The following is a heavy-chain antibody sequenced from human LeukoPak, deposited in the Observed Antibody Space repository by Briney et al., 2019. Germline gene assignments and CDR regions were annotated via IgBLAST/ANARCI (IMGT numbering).Heavy chain of an antibody. CDR2: ISSGSSYT. CDR3: ASYTYYYGSGSYYFGY. J-gene: IGHJ4*02. D-gene: IGHD3-10*01. V-gene: IGHV3-11*06. CDR1: GFTFSDYY. Sequence: PGGSLRLSCAASGFTFSDYYMSWIRQAPGKGLEWVSYISSGSSYTNYADSVKGRFTISRDNAKNSLYLQMDSLRAEDTAVYYCASYTYYYGSGSYYFGYWGQGTLVTVSS.